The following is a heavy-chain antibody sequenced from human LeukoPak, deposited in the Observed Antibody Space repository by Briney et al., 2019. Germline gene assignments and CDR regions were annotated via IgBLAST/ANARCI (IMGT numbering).Heavy chain of an antibody. CDR1: GYTFTSYG. CDR3: AREKRYYYGSGSWFDP. CDR2: ISAYNGNT. J-gene: IGHJ5*02. Sequence: ALVKVSCKASGYTFTSYGISWVRQAPGQGLEWMGWISAYNGNTNYAQKLQGRVTMTTDTSTSTAYMELRSLRSDDTAVYYCAREKRYYYGSGSWFDPWGQGTLVTVSS. D-gene: IGHD3-10*01. V-gene: IGHV1-18*01.